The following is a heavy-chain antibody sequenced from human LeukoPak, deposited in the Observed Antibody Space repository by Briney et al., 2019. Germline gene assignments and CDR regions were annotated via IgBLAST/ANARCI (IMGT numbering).Heavy chain of an antibody. Sequence: GGSLRLSCAASGFTFDDYGMSWVRQAPGKGLEWVSYISSSGSTIYADSVKGRFTISRDNAKNSLYLQMNSLRAEDTAVYYCAKDNRWGRGYYSLDYWGQGTLVTVSS. CDR3: AKDNRWGRGYYSLDY. V-gene: IGHV3-48*03. J-gene: IGHJ4*02. D-gene: IGHD3-22*01. CDR1: GFTFDDYG. CDR2: ISSSGSTI.